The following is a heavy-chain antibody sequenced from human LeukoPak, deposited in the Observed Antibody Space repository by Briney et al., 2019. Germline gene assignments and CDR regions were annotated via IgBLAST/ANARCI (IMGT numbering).Heavy chain of an antibody. CDR3: ATGRTKWDLLNY. J-gene: IGHJ4*02. D-gene: IGHD1-26*01. CDR2: LDPADGEM. V-gene: IGHV1-24*01. Sequence: ASVKVSCKVSGYSLTELSLHWVRQAPGKGLEWMGGLDPADGEMIYTQMFQGRITMTEDSSTDTAYMEMSSLRSDDTAVYYCATGRTKWDLLNYWGQGTLVSVFS. CDR1: GYSLTELS.